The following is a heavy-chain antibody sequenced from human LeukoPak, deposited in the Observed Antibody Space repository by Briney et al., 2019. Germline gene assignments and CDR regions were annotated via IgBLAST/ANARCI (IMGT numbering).Heavy chain of an antibody. CDR3: ARDYPRSFSSDY. D-gene: IGHD3-3*02. Sequence: PGGSLRLSCAASGFTFSDYSMNWVRQAPGKGLEWASRINSNSKTIYYTDSVKGRFTISRDNAKNSLFLQMNSLRAEDTAVYYCARDYPRSFSSDYWGQGTLVTVSS. CDR1: GFTFSDYS. V-gene: IGHV3-48*01. CDR2: INSNSKTI. J-gene: IGHJ4*02.